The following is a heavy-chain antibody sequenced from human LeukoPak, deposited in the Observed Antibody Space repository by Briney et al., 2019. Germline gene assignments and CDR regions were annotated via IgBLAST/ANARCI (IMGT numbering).Heavy chain of an antibody. J-gene: IGHJ4*02. Sequence: ASVKVSCKASGGTFSSYAISWVRQAPGQGLEWMGRIIPIFGTANYAQKFQGRVTITTDESTSTAYMELSSLRSEDTAVYYCARDGGCSGGSCPSYWGQGTLVTVSS. V-gene: IGHV1-69*05. CDR2: IIPIFGTA. D-gene: IGHD2-15*01. CDR1: GGTFSSYA. CDR3: ARDGGCSGGSCPSY.